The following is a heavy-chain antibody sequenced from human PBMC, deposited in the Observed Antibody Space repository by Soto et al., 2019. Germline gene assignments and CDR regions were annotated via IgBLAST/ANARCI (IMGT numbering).Heavy chain of an antibody. CDR1: GGTLSSYA. V-gene: IGHV1-69*12. CDR3: ARDRAVVTTGLFDY. CDR2: IIPIFGTA. J-gene: IGHJ4*02. D-gene: IGHD2-15*01. Sequence: QVQLVQSGAEVKKPGSSVKVSCKASGGTLSSYAISWVRQAPGQGLEWMGGIIPIFGTANYAQKFQGRVTITADESTSTAYMELSSLRSEDTAVYYCARDRAVVTTGLFDYWGQGTLVTVSS.